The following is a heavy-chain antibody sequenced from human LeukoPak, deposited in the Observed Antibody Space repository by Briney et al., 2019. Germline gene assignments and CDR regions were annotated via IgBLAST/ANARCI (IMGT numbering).Heavy chain of an antibody. V-gene: IGHV4-34*01. D-gene: IGHD3-22*01. CDR1: GGSFSGYY. J-gene: IGHJ6*02. Sequence: SETLSLTCAVYGGSFSGYYWSWIRQPPGKGLEWIGEINHSGGTNYNPSLKSRVTISVDTSKNQFSLKLSSVTAADTAVYYCARDRVDSSGYYIYYYGMDVWGQGTTVTVSS. CDR2: INHSGGT. CDR3: ARDRVDSSGYYIYYYGMDV.